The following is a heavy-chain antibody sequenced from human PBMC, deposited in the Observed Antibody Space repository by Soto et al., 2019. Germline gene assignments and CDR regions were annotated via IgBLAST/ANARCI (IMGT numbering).Heavy chain of an antibody. Sequence: ESGGGVVQPGRSLRLSCVASGFTFSIFDMHWVRQAPGKGLEWVTLISSDDRNIYYADSVQGRFTVSRDDSRNTLYLHMNRLRPEDMAVYYCAKGLNGELNDWGQGTMVTVSS. J-gene: IGHJ3*01. CDR1: GFTFSIFD. V-gene: IGHV3-30*18. CDR2: ISSDDRNI. D-gene: IGHD1-1*01. CDR3: AKGLNGELND.